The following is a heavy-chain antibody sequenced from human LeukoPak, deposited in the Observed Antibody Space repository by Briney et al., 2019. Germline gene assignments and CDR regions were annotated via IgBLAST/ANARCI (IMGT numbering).Heavy chain of an antibody. Sequence: GXSLRLSCAASGFTFSTYAMHWVRQAPGKGLEYVSAISSSGGNTYYVDSVKGRFTISRDNSKNTLYLQMGSLRAEDMAVYYCARDRLRDPNDAFDIWGQGTMVTVSS. V-gene: IGHV3-64*02. CDR1: GFTFSTYA. CDR2: ISSSGGNT. J-gene: IGHJ3*02. CDR3: ARDRLRDPNDAFDI.